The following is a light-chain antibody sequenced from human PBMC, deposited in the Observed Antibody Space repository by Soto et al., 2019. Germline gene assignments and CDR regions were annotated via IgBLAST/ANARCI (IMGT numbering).Light chain of an antibody. CDR3: QQYNSYLIT. Sequence: DIQMTQSPSTLSASVGDRVTITCRASQGISSWLAWYQQKPGKAPKLLIYDASSLESGVPSRFSGSGSGTEFTLTISSLLPDDFATYYCQQYNSYLITFGQGTRLEIK. CDR1: QGISSW. V-gene: IGKV1-5*01. J-gene: IGKJ5*01. CDR2: DAS.